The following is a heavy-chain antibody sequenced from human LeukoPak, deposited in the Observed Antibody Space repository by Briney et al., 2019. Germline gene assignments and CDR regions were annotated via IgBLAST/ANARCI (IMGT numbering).Heavy chain of an antibody. CDR3: AREYSSSPWAFDI. D-gene: IGHD6-6*01. J-gene: IGHJ3*02. V-gene: IGHV3-48*03. CDR2: ISSSGGTT. Sequence: GGSLRLSCAASGFTFSIYEMNWVRQAPGKGLDWVSHISSSGGTTYYADSVKGRFTISRDNAKNSLYLQMNSLRVEDTGVYFCAREYSSSPWAFDIWGQGTMVTVSS. CDR1: GFTFSIYE.